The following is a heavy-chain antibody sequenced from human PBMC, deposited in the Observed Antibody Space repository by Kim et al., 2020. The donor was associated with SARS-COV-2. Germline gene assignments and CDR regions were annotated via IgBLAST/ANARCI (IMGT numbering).Heavy chain of an antibody. J-gene: IGHJ4*02. V-gene: IGHV3-15*01. CDR3: TTYYDILTGYYFFDY. Sequence: PGKGRFTISRDDSKNTLYLQMNSLKTEDTAVYYCTTYYDILTGYYFFDYWGQGTLVTVSS. D-gene: IGHD3-9*01.